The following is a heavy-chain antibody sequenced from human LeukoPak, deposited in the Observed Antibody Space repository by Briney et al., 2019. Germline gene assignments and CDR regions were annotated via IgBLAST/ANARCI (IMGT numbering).Heavy chain of an antibody. CDR3: ARGGLVRGTLNSLSACDI. CDR1: GDSVSSNSAG. Sequence: SQTLSLTCAISGDSVSSNSAGWNWIRQSPSRGLEWLGRTYYRSKWYIDYAISVNSRITINPDTSKNQFSLQLKSVTPEDTAVYYCARGGLVRGTLNSLSACDIWGQGTMVTVSS. J-gene: IGHJ3*02. D-gene: IGHD3-10*01. V-gene: IGHV6-1*01. CDR2: TYYRSKWYI.